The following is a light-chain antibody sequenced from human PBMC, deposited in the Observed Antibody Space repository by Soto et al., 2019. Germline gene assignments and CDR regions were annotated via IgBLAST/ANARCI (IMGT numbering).Light chain of an antibody. CDR2: GHS. V-gene: IGLV1-40*01. CDR1: SSNIGADFD. J-gene: IGLJ1*01. CDR3: QSYDSGLSGYV. Sequence: QAVVTQPPSVSGAPGQRVTISCTGSSSNIGADFDVHWYRHLPGTAPRLLIYGHSNRPSGVPDRFSGSKSGTSASLAITGLQAEDEADYYCQSYDSGLSGYVFGAGTKLTVL.